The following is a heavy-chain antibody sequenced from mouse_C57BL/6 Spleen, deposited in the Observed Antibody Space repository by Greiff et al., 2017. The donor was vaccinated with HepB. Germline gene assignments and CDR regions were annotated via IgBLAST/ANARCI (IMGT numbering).Heavy chain of an antibody. CDR2: IWWDDDK. Sequence: QVTLKESGPGILQPSQTLSLTCSFSGFSLSTFGMGVGWIRQPSGKGLEWLAHIWWDDDKYYNPALKSRLTISKDTSKNQVFLKIANVDTADTATYYCARMNSSGYVGSDYFDYWGQGTTLTVSS. V-gene: IGHV8-8*01. J-gene: IGHJ2*01. CDR1: GFSLSTFGMG. D-gene: IGHD3-2*02. CDR3: ARMNSSGYVGSDYFDY.